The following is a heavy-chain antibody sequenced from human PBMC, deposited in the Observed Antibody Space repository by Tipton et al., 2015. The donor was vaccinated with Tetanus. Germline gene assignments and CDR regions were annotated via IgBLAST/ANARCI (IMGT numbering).Heavy chain of an antibody. CDR2: TYYSGST. D-gene: IGHD1-26*01. Sequence: GLVKPSQTLSLTCTVSGGSISSGGYYWSWIRQHPGKGLEWIGDTYYSGSTYYNPSLKSRVTISVDTSKNQFSLKLNSVTAADTAVYYCARDQARGARGWNYFDYWGQGTLVTVSS. J-gene: IGHJ4*02. CDR1: GGSISSGGYY. V-gene: IGHV4-31*03. CDR3: ARDQARGARGWNYFDY.